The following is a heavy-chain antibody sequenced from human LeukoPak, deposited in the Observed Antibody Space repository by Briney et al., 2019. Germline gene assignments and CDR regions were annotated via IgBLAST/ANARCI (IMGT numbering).Heavy chain of an antibody. Sequence: GGSLRLSCAASGFTFSSYSMNWVRQAPGKGLEWVSSISDSGGSTYYADSVKGRFTISRDNSENTLYLQMNNLRADDTAVYYCAKAENTAWTAVDYWGQGTLVTVSS. CDR1: GFTFSSYS. D-gene: IGHD2/OR15-2a*01. J-gene: IGHJ4*02. CDR2: ISDSGGST. CDR3: AKAENTAWTAVDY. V-gene: IGHV3-23*01.